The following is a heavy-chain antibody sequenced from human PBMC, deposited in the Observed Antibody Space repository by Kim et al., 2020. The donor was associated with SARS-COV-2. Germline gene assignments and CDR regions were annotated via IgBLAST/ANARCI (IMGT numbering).Heavy chain of an antibody. V-gene: IGHV3-23*01. Sequence: RFTISRDTSKNTLYLQMNSLRAEETSVYYCAKISYYGSGSYYIGVDYFDYWGQGTLVTVSS. CDR3: AKISYYGSGSYYIGVDYFDY. D-gene: IGHD3-10*01. J-gene: IGHJ4*02.